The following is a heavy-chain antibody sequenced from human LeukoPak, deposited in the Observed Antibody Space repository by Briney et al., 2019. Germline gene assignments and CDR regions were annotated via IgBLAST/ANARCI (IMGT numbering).Heavy chain of an antibody. D-gene: IGHD2-15*01. Sequence: SETLSLTCTVSGGSINSDDYYWRWIRQPPGKGLEWMGYIHNRGSTYYNPSLKSRVTISLDTSRNQFSLRLSSVTAADTAMYYCARDCSGGSCYGALDAWGQGTMVTVSS. V-gene: IGHV4-30-4*01. CDR2: IHNRGST. CDR1: GGSINSDDYY. CDR3: ARDCSGGSCYGALDA. J-gene: IGHJ3*01.